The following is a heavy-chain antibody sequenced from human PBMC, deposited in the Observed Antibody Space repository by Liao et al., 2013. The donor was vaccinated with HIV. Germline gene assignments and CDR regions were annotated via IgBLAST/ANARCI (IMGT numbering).Heavy chain of an antibody. CDR3: ARDESVTMVRGGYSWFDP. CDR1: GGSISSYY. J-gene: IGHJ5*02. D-gene: IGHD3-10*01. Sequence: QVQLQESGPGLVKPSETLSLTCTVSGGSISSYYWSWIRQPAGKGLEWIGRIYISGSTNYNPSLKSRVTMSVDTSKNQFSLKLRSVTAADTAVYYCARDESVTMVRGGYSWFDPWGPGILVTVSS. V-gene: IGHV4-4*07. CDR2: IYISGST.